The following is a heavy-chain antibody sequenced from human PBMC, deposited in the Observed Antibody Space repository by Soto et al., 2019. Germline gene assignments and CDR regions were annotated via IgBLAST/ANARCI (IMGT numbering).Heavy chain of an antibody. CDR2: INSNSGDT. CDR3: ARDFHYGSGPYYYYYYGMDV. D-gene: IGHD3-10*01. J-gene: IGHJ6*02. CDR1: GYTFTSYY. Sequence: GASVKVSCKASGYTFTSYYMQWVRQAPGQGLEWMGWINSNSGDTNYAQKFQGRVTMTRDTSISTVYMELSRLRSDDTAVYYCARDFHYGSGPYYYYYYGMDVWGQGTTVTVSS. V-gene: IGHV1-2*02.